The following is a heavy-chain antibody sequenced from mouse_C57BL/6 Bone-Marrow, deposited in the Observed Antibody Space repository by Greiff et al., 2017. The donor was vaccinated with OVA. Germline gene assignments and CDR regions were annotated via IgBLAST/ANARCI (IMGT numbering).Heavy chain of an antibody. D-gene: IGHD1-1*01. J-gene: IGHJ1*03. CDR2: INPNNGGT. Sequence: VQLQQSGPELVKPGASVKISCKASGYTFTDYYMNWVKQSHGKSLEWIGDINPNNGGTSYNQKFKGKATLTVDKSSSTAYMELRSLTSEDSAVYYCAREGNYYDFDVWGTGTTVTVSS. CDR3: AREGNYYDFDV. V-gene: IGHV1-26*01. CDR1: GYTFTDYY.